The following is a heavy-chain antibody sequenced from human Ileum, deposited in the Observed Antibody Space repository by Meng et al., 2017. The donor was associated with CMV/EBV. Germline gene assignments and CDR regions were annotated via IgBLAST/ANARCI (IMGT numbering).Heavy chain of an antibody. D-gene: IGHD2-15*01. CDR3: VRQVVAASFDY. CDR2: IYYSGSP. CDR1: GGSITSGNYY. Sequence: QVQLQESGPGLAKPSQTPSLTCTVSGGSITSGNYYWSWIRQPPGRGLEWIGYIYYSGSPYYKPSLKSRVTISLDTSKNQFSLNLRSVTATDSAVYYCVRQVVAASFDYWGQGALVTVSS. V-gene: IGHV4-30-4*08. J-gene: IGHJ4*02.